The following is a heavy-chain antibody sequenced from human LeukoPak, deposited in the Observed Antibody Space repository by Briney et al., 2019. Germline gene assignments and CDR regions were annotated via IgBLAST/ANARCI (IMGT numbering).Heavy chain of an antibody. V-gene: IGHV5-51*01. CDR3: ARQSLSYYYGSGSSRHYYYYYMDV. D-gene: IGHD3-10*01. Sequence: KNGESLKISCKGSGYSFTSYWIGWVRQMPGKGLEWMGIIYPGDSDTRYSPSFQGQVTISADKSISTAYLQWSSLKASDTAMYYCARQSLSYYYGSGSSRHYYYYYMDVWGKGTTVTVSS. CDR1: GYSFTSYW. J-gene: IGHJ6*03. CDR2: IYPGDSDT.